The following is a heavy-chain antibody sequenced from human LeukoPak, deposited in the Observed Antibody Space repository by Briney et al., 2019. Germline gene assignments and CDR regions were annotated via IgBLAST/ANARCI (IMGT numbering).Heavy chain of an antibody. J-gene: IGHJ4*02. CDR1: GFTFSSYA. D-gene: IGHD2-15*01. CDR2: ISDSGGST. CDR3: AKETRYCRGGSCYSAPFDY. V-gene: IGHV3-23*01. Sequence: GGSLRLSCAASGFTFSSYAMSWVRQAPGKGLEWVSPISDSGGSTYYADSVKGRFTISRDNSKNTLYLQMNSLRADDTAVYYCAKETRYCRGGSCYSAPFDYWGQGTLVTVSS.